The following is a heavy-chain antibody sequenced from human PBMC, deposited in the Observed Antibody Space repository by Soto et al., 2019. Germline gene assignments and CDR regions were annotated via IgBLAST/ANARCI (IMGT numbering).Heavy chain of an antibody. Sequence: PGESLKISCEGFGGTFTFYCIAWVRQTPWKGLEWMGIIYPDDSDTRYSPSFQGQVTISADTSITTAYLQWSSLKASDTGTYYCVRIATYSLGFYYYGMDVWGQGTTVTVSS. V-gene: IGHV5-51*01. CDR3: VRIATYSLGFYYYGMDV. D-gene: IGHD4-4*01. CDR1: GGTFTFYC. J-gene: IGHJ6*02. CDR2: IYPDDSDT.